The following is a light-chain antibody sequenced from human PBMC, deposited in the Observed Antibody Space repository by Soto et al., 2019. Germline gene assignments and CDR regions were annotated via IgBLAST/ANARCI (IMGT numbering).Light chain of an antibody. CDR2: GAS. V-gene: IGKV3-20*01. J-gene: IGKJ1*01. CDR3: QQYGSSPPTWT. Sequence: EIVLTQSPDTLSLSPGERATLSCRASQSVSSSYLAWYQQKPGQAPRLLTYGASSRATGIPDRFSGSGSGTDFTLTISRLEPGDFAVYYCQQYGSSPPTWTFGQGTKVDIK. CDR1: QSVSSSY.